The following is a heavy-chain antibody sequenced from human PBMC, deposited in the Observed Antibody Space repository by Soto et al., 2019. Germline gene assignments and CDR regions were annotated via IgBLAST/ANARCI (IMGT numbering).Heavy chain of an antibody. V-gene: IGHV3-23*01. CDR1: GFTFSSYA. D-gene: IGHD3-9*01. CDR3: AKMDFTYYDSLTGYSNWFDP. J-gene: IGHJ5*02. CDR2: ISGSGGST. Sequence: GGSLRLSCAASGFTFSSYAMSWVRQAPGKGLEWVSAISGSGGSTYYADSVKGRFTISRDNSKNTLYLQMNSLRAEDTAVYYCAKMDFTYYDSLTGYSNWFDPWGQGTLVTVSS.